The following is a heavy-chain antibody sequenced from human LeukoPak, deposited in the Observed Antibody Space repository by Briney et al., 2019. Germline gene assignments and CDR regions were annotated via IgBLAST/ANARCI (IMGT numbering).Heavy chain of an antibody. V-gene: IGHV1-18*01. D-gene: IGHD3-22*01. Sequence: ASVKVSCKASGYTFTSYGISWVRQAPGQGLEWMGWISAYNGNTNYAQKLQGRVTMTTDTSTSTAYMELRSLRSDDTAVYYCARVPEGDSSGSEYFQHWGQGTLVTVSS. CDR3: ARVPEGDSSGSEYFQH. J-gene: IGHJ1*01. CDR1: GYTFTSYG. CDR2: ISAYNGNT.